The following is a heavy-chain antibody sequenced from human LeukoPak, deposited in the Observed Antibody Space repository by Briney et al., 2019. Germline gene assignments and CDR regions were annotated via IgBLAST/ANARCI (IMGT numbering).Heavy chain of an antibody. D-gene: IGHD6-19*01. CDR3: ARGSGWSSRLLYY. CDR1: GGSISSFY. Sequence: SETLSCTCTVYGGSISSFYWSWIRQPPGLGLEWIGYLYNGGSTNYNPSLKRGITTSVDTSKNQFSLKLSSVTAADTAVYYWARGSGWSSRLLYYWGQGTLVTVSS. J-gene: IGHJ4*02. CDR2: LYNGGST. V-gene: IGHV4-59*01.